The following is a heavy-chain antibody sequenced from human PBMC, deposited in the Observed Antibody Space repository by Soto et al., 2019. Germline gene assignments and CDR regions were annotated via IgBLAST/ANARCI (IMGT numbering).Heavy chain of an antibody. CDR1: GFTFSTYA. Sequence: EVQVLESGGGLVQPGGSLRLSCAASGFTFSTYAMNWVRQAPGKGLEWVSGISGSGDSTYYADSVKGRFTVYRDNSKNPLYLQMNSLRAEDTAVFYCAKESSSGWSFDYWGQGTLVTVSS. D-gene: IGHD6-19*01. CDR2: ISGSGDST. CDR3: AKESSSGWSFDY. J-gene: IGHJ4*02. V-gene: IGHV3-23*01.